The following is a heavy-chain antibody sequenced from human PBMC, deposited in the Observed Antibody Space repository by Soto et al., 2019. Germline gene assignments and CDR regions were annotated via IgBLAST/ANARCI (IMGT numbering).Heavy chain of an antibody. CDR2: IYYSGST. Sequence: QVQLQESGPGLLKPSQTLSLTCTVSGGSISSGGYYWSWIRQHPGKGLEWIGYIYYSGSTYYNPSLNSRVTISVDTSKTQFSLKLSSVTAADTAVYCCARDLQYSRLFYGMDVWGQGTTVTVSS. V-gene: IGHV4-31*03. CDR3: ARDLQYSRLFYGMDV. J-gene: IGHJ6*02. D-gene: IGHD6-13*01. CDR1: GGSISSGGYY.